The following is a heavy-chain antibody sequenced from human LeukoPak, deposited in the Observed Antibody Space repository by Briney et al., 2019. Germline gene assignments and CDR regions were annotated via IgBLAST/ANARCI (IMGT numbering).Heavy chain of an antibody. Sequence: GGSLRISCVVSGLTFTSTSMAWVRQAPGKGLEWVASISSSSEYIFQKGSLKGRFTISRDNAKNSVFLDLNNVTADDTAVYYCAGGRGKRITMFRVFDYRGQGTQVIVSS. D-gene: IGHD3-10*01. CDR3: AGGRGKRITMFRVFDY. CDR2: ISSSSEYI. CDR1: GLTFTSTS. V-gene: IGHV3-21*01. J-gene: IGHJ4*02.